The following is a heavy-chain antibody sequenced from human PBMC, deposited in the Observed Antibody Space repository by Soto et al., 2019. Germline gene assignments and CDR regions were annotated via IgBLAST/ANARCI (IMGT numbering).Heavy chain of an antibody. V-gene: IGHV3-30*18. Sequence: QVQLVESGGSVVQPGRSLRLSCAASGFTFSSYGMHWVRQAPGKGLEWVAVISSGVSNKYYADSVKGRFTISRVNSKNTLYMQMNSLRADDTAVYYCAKSSGLLSGYYYGRAVWGQGTTVTVSS. CDR1: GFTFSSYG. CDR2: ISSGVSNK. CDR3: AKSSGLLSGYYYGRAV. J-gene: IGHJ6*02. D-gene: IGHD3-10*01.